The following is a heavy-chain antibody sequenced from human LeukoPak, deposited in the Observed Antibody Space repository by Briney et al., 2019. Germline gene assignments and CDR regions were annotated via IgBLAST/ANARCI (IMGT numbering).Heavy chain of an antibody. CDR2: IYHSGST. D-gene: IGHD3-10*01. V-gene: IGHV4-38-2*01. Sequence: PSGTLSLTCAVSGYSISSGYYWGWIRQPPGKGLEWIGSIYHSGSTYYNPSLKSRVTISVDTSKNQFSLKLSSVTAADTAVYYCARRARGAPFDYWGQGTLVTVSS. CDR3: ARRARGAPFDY. J-gene: IGHJ4*02. CDR1: GYSISSGYY.